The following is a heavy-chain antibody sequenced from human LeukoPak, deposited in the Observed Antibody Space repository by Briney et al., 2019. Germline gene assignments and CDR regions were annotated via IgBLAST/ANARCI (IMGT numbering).Heavy chain of an antibody. CDR2: INHSGST. V-gene: IGHV4-34*01. J-gene: IGHJ6*02. Sequence: SETLSLTCAVYGGSFSGYYWSWIRQPPGKGLEWIGEINHSGSTNYNPSLKSRVTISVDTSKNQFSLKLSSVTAADTAVYYCARSTAVGATTWYYYYYGMDVWGQGTTVTVSS. D-gene: IGHD1-26*01. CDR1: GGSFSGYY. CDR3: ARSTAVGATTWYYYYYGMDV.